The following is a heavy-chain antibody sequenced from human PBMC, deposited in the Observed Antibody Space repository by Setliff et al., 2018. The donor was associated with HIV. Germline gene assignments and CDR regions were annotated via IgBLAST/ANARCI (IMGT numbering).Heavy chain of an antibody. D-gene: IGHD3-3*01. CDR1: SGSFSGYF. Sequence: SETLSLTCAIYSGSFSGYFWSWIRQPPGKGLEWIGEINHGGSTNYNPSLKSRVTISVDTSKNQFSLKLTSVTAADSAVYYCASEYSNFWSGGFDYWAQGTPVTVSS. CDR3: ASEYSNFWSGGFDY. J-gene: IGHJ4*02. V-gene: IGHV4-34*01. CDR2: INHGGST.